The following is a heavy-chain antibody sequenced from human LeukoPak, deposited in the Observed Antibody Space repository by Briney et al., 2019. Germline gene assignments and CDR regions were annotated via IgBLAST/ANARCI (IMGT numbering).Heavy chain of an antibody. CDR2: INGDGSST. J-gene: IGHJ4*02. CDR1: GFTFSSYS. V-gene: IGHV3-74*01. Sequence: PGGSLRLSCAASGFTFSSYSMNWVRQAPGKGLVWVSRINGDGSSTTYADSVEGRFSISRDNAKNTLILQMNSLRAEDMAVYYCARGGSSAWASFDNWGQGTLVTVSS. CDR3: ARGGSSAWASFDN. D-gene: IGHD6-19*01.